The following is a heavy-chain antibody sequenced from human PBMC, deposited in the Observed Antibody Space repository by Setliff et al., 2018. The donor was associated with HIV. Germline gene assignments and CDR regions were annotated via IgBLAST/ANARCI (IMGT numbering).Heavy chain of an antibody. V-gene: IGHV4-61*02. Sequence: SETLSLTCTVSGDSISSGSYYWSWIRQPAGKGLHWIGRIYTSGSTNYNPSIKSRVTISLDTSKNQFSLKLSSVTAADTAVYYCARSKKRGDYYYYYYYMDVWGKGTTVTVSS. CDR2: IYTSGST. CDR3: ARSKKRGDYYYYYYYMDV. D-gene: IGHD3-16*01. CDR1: GDSISSGSYY. J-gene: IGHJ6*03.